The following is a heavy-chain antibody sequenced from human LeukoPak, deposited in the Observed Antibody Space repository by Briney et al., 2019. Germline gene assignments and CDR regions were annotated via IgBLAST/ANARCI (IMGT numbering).Heavy chain of an antibody. CDR3: AKGTTRQLATYYFDY. CDR2: ISGSGGST. CDR1: GFTFSSYA. Sequence: GGSLRLSCAASGFTFSSYAMSWVRQAPGKGLEWVSAISGSGGSTYYADSVKGRFTISRDNSKNTLYLQMNSLRAEDTAVYYCAKGTTRQLATYYFDYWGQGTLVTVSS. J-gene: IGHJ4*02. V-gene: IGHV3-23*01. D-gene: IGHD6-6*01.